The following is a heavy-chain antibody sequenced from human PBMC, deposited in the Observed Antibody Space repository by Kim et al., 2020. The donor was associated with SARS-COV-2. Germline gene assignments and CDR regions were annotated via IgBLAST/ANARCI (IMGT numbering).Heavy chain of an antibody. J-gene: IGHJ2*01. V-gene: IGHV4-61*07. CDR3: ARLWFGDWYFDR. Sequence: NYTSSLKSRFTISGDTSKNQFSVSLRSVTAEDTAVYYCARLWFGDWYFDRWGRGTLVTVSS. D-gene: IGHD3-10*01.